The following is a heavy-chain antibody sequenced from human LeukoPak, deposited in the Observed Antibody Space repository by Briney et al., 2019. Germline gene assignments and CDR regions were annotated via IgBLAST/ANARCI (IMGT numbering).Heavy chain of an antibody. CDR1: GFTFSSYA. D-gene: IGHD6-19*01. V-gene: IGHV3-48*03. CDR2: ISSSGSTI. Sequence: GGSLRLSCAASGFTFSSYAMSWVRQAPGKGLEWVSYISSSGSTIYYADSVKGRFTISRDNAKNSLYLQMNSLRAEDTAVYYCARGQWLAFWFDPWGQGTLVTVSS. J-gene: IGHJ5*02. CDR3: ARGQWLAFWFDP.